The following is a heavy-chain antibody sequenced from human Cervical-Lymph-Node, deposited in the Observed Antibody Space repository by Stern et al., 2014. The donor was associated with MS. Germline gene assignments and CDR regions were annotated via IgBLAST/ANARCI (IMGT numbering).Heavy chain of an antibody. CDR2: IRSRSSTI. D-gene: IGHD3-16*01. Sequence: EVQLVESGGGLVQPGGSLRLSCAASGFSFSTYTMHSVRPAPGKGLEWGSYIRSRSSTIYYADSVKGRFTISRDNAKNSLYLQMNSLRDEDTAVYYCAREITDYYYGMDVWGQGTTVTVSS. J-gene: IGHJ6*02. CDR1: GFSFSTYT. V-gene: IGHV3-48*02. CDR3: AREITDYYYGMDV.